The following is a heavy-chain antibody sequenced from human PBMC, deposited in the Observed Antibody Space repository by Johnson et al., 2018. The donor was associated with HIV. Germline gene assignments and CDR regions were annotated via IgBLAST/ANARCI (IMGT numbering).Heavy chain of an antibody. J-gene: IGHJ3*02. V-gene: IGHV3-13*01. CDR3: ARAFTYCGGDCYSGAFDI. Sequence: VQLVESGGGLVQPGGSLRLSCAASGFTFSSYDMHWVRQATGKGLEWVSAIGTAGDTYYPGSVKGRFTISRENAKNTLYLQMNSLRAEDTAVYYCARAFTYCGGDCYSGAFDIWGQGTMVTVSS. CDR2: IGTAGDT. D-gene: IGHD2-21*02. CDR1: GFTFSSYD.